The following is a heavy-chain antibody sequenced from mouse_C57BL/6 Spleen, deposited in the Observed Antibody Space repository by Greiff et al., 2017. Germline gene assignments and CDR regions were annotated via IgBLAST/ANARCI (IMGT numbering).Heavy chain of an antibody. V-gene: IGHV1-69*01. CDR1: GYTFTSYW. CDR3: ARWDYYGSSPFDY. CDR2: IDPSDSYT. J-gene: IGHJ2*01. Sequence: VQLQQPGAELVMPGASVKLSCKASGYTFTSYWMHWVKQRPGQGLEWIGEIDPSDSYTNYNQKFKGKSTLTVDKSSSTAYMQLSSLTSEDSAVYYCARWDYYGSSPFDYWGQGTTLTVSS. D-gene: IGHD1-1*01.